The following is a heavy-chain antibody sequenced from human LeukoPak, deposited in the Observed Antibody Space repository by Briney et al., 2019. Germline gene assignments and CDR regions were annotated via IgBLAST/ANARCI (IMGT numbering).Heavy chain of an antibody. V-gene: IGHV4-31*03. D-gene: IGHD3-22*01. Sequence: SETLSLTCTVSGGSISRGGYYWSWIRQHPGKGLEWIGYIYYSGSTYYNPSLKSRDTISVDTSKNQFSLKLSSVTAADTAVYYCARAFHYYDSSGYALDYWGQGSLVTVA. CDR1: GGSISRGGYY. J-gene: IGHJ4*02. CDR3: ARAFHYYDSSGYALDY. CDR2: IYYSGST.